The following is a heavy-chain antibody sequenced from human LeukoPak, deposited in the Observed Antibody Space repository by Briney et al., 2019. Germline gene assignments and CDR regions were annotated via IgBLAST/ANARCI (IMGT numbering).Heavy chain of an antibody. V-gene: IGHV3-23*01. CDR2: ISGSDGST. CDR1: GFTFSSYA. J-gene: IGHJ5*02. Sequence: GGYLRLSCAASGFTFSSYAMSWVRQAPGKGLEWVSAISGSDGSTYYADSVKGRFTISRDNSKNTLYLQMNSLRAEDTAVYYCAKERLRFLEWLPTNWFDPWGQGTLVTVSS. D-gene: IGHD3-3*01. CDR3: AKERLRFLEWLPTNWFDP.